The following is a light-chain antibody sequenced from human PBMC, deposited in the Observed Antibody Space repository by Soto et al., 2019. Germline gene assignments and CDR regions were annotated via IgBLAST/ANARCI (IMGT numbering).Light chain of an antibody. CDR3: MSRTRTGTFV. CDR1: SSDVGGYNY. J-gene: IGLJ1*01. Sequence: QSALTQPASVSGSPGQSITISCTGTSSDVGGYNYVSWYQQHPGKVPKLIIYEVRNRPSGVSPRFSGSKSGNMASLTISGLLAEDEADYYCMSRTRTGTFVFGTGTKLTVL. CDR2: EVR. V-gene: IGLV2-14*01.